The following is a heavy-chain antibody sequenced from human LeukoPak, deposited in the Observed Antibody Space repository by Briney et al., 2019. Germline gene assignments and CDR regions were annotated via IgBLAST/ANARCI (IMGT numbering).Heavy chain of an antibody. CDR3: AREGSGSYYWFDP. Sequence: GGSLRLSCAASGFTFSSYSMNGVRQAPGKGLEWVSSISSSSSYIYYADSVKGRFTISRDNAKNSLYLQMNSLRAEDTAVYYCAREGSGSYYWFDPWGQGTLVTVSS. D-gene: IGHD1-26*01. CDR1: GFTFSSYS. CDR2: ISSSSSYI. J-gene: IGHJ5*02. V-gene: IGHV3-21*01.